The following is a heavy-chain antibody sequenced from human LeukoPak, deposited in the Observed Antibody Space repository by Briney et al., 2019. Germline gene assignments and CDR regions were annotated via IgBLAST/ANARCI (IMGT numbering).Heavy chain of an antibody. J-gene: IGHJ4*02. CDR3: ARAVGYSGFSDY. CDR2: ISSSSSYI. Sequence: PGGSLRLSCVASGFTFSSHGMNWVRQAPGKGLEWVSSISSSSSYIYYADSVKGRFTVSRDNAKNSLYLQMNSLRAEDTAVYYCARAVGYSGFSDYWGQGTLVTVSS. D-gene: IGHD5-12*01. CDR1: GFTFSSHG. V-gene: IGHV3-21*01.